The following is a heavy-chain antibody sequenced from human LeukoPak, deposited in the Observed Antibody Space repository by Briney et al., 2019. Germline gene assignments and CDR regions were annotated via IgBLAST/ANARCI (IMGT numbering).Heavy chain of an antibody. CDR2: ISYDGSNK. V-gene: IGHV3-30*18. CDR1: GFTFSSYS. CDR3: AKDSSSSNKYYGMDV. Sequence: SGGSLRLSCAASGFTFSSYSMNWVRQAPGKGLEWVAVISYDGSNKCYADSVKGRFTISRDNSKNTLYLQMNSLRADDTAVYYCAKDSSSSNKYYGMDVWGQGTTVTVSS. J-gene: IGHJ6*02. D-gene: IGHD1/OR15-1a*01.